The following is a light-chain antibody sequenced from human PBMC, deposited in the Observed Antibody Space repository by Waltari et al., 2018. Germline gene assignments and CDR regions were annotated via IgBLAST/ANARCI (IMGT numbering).Light chain of an antibody. CDR3: QQYNNWPPHT. CDR1: QSVSSN. J-gene: IGKJ4*01. V-gene: IGKV3-15*01. CDR2: GAS. Sequence: EIVMTQSPATLSVSPGERATLSCRASQSVSSNLAWYQQKPGQAPRLLIYGASTRATGIPARIRSSGPATELTVTVSSLQSEDFAEYDCQQYNNWPPHTFGGGTKAEIK.